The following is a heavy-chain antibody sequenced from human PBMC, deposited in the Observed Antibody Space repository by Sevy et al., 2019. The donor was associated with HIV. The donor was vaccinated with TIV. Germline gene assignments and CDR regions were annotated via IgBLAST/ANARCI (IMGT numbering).Heavy chain of an antibody. CDR1: GFTFSSYG. J-gene: IGHJ3*02. Sequence: GGSLRLSCAASGFTFSSYGMHWVRQAPGKGLEWVAVISYDGSNKYYADSVKGRFTISRDNSKNTLYLQMNSLRAEDTAVYYCAKGMSRCSSSSCYTWGAFDIWGQGTMVTVSS. CDR2: ISYDGSNK. CDR3: AKGMSRCSSSSCYTWGAFDI. D-gene: IGHD2-2*02. V-gene: IGHV3-30*18.